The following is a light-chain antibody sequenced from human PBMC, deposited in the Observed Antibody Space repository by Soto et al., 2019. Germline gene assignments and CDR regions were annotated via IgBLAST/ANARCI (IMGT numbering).Light chain of an antibody. Sequence: QSVLTQPPSVSAAPGQRVTISCSGSSSNIGNNYVSWYQQLPGTAPRLLIYEDAKRPSGIPDRFSGSKSGTSATLGISGLQTGDEADYFCGTWDTSLSGVVFGGGTKLTVL. CDR1: SSNIGNNY. V-gene: IGLV1-51*02. J-gene: IGLJ2*01. CDR3: GTWDTSLSGVV. CDR2: EDA.